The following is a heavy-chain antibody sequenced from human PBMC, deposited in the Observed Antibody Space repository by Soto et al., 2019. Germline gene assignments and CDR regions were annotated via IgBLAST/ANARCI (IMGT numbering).Heavy chain of an antibody. D-gene: IGHD2-15*01. Sequence: QVQLQESGPGLVKPSETLSPTCTVSGGSITTGGYYWSWIRQLPGKGLEWIGHRYYSESTYYNPSLKSRVSISLDTSKNQFSLKLSFVTAADTAMYYCARTKCSGGSCYSWSLDYWGQGTPVTVSS. J-gene: IGHJ4*02. V-gene: IGHV4-31*03. CDR1: GGSITTGGYY. CDR3: ARTKCSGGSCYSWSLDY. CDR2: RYYSEST.